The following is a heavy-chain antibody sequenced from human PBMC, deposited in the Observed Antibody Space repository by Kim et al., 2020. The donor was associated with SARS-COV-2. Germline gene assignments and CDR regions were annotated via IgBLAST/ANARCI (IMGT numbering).Heavy chain of an antibody. V-gene: IGHV4-34*01. Sequence: SETLSLTCAVYGGSFSGYYWSWIRQPPGKGLEWIGEINHSGSTNYNPSLKSRVTISVDTSKNQFSLKLSSVTAADTAVYYCARGRGLRWYEFDYWGQGTLVTVSS. J-gene: IGHJ4*02. CDR3: ARGRGLRWYEFDY. CDR1: GGSFSGYY. CDR2: INHSGST. D-gene: IGHD4-17*01.